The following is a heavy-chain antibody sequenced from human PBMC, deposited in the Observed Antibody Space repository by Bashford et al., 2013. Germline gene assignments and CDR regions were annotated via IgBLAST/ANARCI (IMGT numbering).Heavy chain of an antibody. CDR3: AKDYAEFPFDAFDI. Sequence: VRQAPGKGLEWVSGISGSGESIYYADSVKGRFTISRDNSKNTLYLQMSTLRAEDTAVYYCAKDYAEFPFDAFDIWGQGTTVTVSS. D-gene: IGHD2-21*01. V-gene: IGHV3-23*01. CDR2: ISGSGESI. J-gene: IGHJ3*02.